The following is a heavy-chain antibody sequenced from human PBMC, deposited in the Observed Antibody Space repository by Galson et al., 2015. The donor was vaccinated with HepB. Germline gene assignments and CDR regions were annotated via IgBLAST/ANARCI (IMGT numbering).Heavy chain of an antibody. CDR3: ARAKYVDIVATITLGWYFDL. CDR2: IKQDGSEK. J-gene: IGHJ2*01. V-gene: IGHV3-7*03. Sequence: SLRLSCAASGFTFSSYWMSWVRQAPGKGLEWVANIKQDGSEKYYVDSVKGRFTISRDNAKNSLYLQMNSLRAEDTAVYYCARAKYVDIVATITLGWYFDLWGRGTLVTVSS. D-gene: IGHD5-12*01. CDR1: GFTFSSYW.